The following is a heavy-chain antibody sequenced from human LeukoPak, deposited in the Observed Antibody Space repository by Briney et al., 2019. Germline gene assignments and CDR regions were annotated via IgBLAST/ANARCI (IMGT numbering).Heavy chain of an antibody. J-gene: IGHJ4*02. CDR2: LYTSGSA. CDR1: GVSLSSYS. Sequence: TSETLSLTCTVSGVSLSSYSWSWLRQPAGKGLEWIGRLYTSGSANYNPSLESRVSMSVDTSKNQFSLRLKSVTAADTAVYYCARVGIGTLDYWGQGTLVTVSS. V-gene: IGHV4-4*07. CDR3: ARVGIGTLDY. D-gene: IGHD1-1*01.